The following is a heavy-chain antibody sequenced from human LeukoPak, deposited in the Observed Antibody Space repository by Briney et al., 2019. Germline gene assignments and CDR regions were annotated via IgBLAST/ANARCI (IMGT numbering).Heavy chain of an antibody. CDR2: IYTSGST. CDR1: GGSISSYY. D-gene: IGHD6-6*01. V-gene: IGHV4-4*07. Sequence: PSETLSLTCTVSGGSISSYYWSWIRQPAGKGLEWIGRIYTSGSTNYNPSLKSRVTMSVDTSKNQFSLKLSSVTAADTAVYYCARGSSIAARPAVYYMDVWGKGTTVTVSS. J-gene: IGHJ6*03. CDR3: ARGSSIAARPAVYYMDV.